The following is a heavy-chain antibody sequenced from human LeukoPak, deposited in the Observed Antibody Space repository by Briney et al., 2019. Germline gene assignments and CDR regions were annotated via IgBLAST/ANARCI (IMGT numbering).Heavy chain of an antibody. V-gene: IGHV3-9*01. CDR2: ISWNSGSI. D-gene: IGHD2-15*01. CDR1: GFTFDDYA. Sequence: GGSLRLSCAASGFTFDDYAMHWVRQAPGKGLEWVSGISWNSGSIGYADSVKGRFTISRDNAKNSLYLQMNSLRAEDTAIYYCAKVGYCSGASCYSSDYWGQGTLVTVSS. CDR3: AKVGYCSGASCYSSDY. J-gene: IGHJ4*02.